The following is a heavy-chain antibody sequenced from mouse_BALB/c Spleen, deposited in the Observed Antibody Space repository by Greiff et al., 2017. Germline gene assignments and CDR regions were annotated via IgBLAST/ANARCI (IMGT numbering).Heavy chain of an antibody. CDR2: ISSGGST. Sequence: EVKVVESGGGLVKPGGSLKLSCAASGFTFSRYAMSWVRPTPEKRLEWVASISSGGSTYYPDSVKGRFTISRDNARNILYLQMSSLRSEDTAMYYCASYYGNYSWFAYWGQGTLVTVSA. D-gene: IGHD2-1*01. CDR1: GFTFSRYA. CDR3: ASYYGNYSWFAY. V-gene: IGHV5-6-5*01. J-gene: IGHJ3*01.